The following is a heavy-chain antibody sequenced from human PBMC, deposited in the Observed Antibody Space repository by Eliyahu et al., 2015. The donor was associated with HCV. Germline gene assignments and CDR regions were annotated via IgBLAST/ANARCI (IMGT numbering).Heavy chain of an antibody. V-gene: IGHV3-23*01. D-gene: IGHD6-13*01. CDR1: GFXFSNYA. J-gene: IGHJ4*02. CDR2: LSGSGGST. CDR3: AKGAAASGTSVVAD. Sequence: VQLLESGGGLVQPGGSLRLSCAASGFXFSNYAMSWVRQAPGKGLEWVSALSGSGGSTYYADSVKGRFTIFRDNSKNTLYLQMNSLRAEDTAVYYCAKGAAASGTSVVADWGQGTLVTVSS.